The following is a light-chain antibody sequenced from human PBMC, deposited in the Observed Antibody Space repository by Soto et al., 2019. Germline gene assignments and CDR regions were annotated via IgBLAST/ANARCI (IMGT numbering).Light chain of an antibody. CDR3: SAWDVSLSGPGWV. J-gene: IGLJ3*02. CDR2: RNN. V-gene: IGLV1-47*01. CDR1: SSNIGSNY. Sequence: QAVVTQPPSASGTPGQGVTISCSGSSSNIGSNYVYWYQQLPGTAPKLLIYRNNQRPSGVPDRFSGSKSGTSASLAISGLRSEDEADYYCSAWDVSLSGPGWVFGGGTKLTVL.